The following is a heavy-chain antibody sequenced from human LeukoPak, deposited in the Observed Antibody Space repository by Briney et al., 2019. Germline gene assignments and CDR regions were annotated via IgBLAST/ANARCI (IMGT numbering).Heavy chain of an antibody. D-gene: IGHD3-22*01. CDR1: GFTFSSYV. Sequence: GGSLRLSCAASGFTFSSYVMSWVRQAPGKGLEWVSAISGSGGSTYYADSVKGRFTISRDNSKNTLYLQMNSLRAEDTAVYYCAKVLSYDSSGYYYWGQGTLVTVSS. CDR2: ISGSGGST. J-gene: IGHJ4*02. V-gene: IGHV3-23*01. CDR3: AKVLSYDSSGYYY.